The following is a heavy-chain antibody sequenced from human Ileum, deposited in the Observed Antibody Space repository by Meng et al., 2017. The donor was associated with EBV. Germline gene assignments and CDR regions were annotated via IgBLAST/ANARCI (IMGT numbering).Heavy chain of an antibody. D-gene: IGHD4-17*01. CDR1: GGSISGSGYY. CDR2: TYYGRAT. J-gene: IGHJ4*02. V-gene: IGHV4-39*07. CDR3: AREQGARSDYVY. Sequence: QLQLQEQGPGLVKLWETLSVTGSVSGGSISGSGYYWGWLRQSPGKGLEWIGSTYYGRATYYNPSLMSRVTISVDTSKNELSLKLNFMTAADTAVYYCAREQGARSDYVYWGQGTLVTVSS.